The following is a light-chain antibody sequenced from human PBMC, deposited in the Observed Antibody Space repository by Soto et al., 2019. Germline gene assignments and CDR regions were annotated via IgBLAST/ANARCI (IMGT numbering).Light chain of an antibody. J-gene: IGKJ3*01. V-gene: IGKV3-20*01. Sequence: EVVSTQSPGTLSLSPGERATLSCRASQSINNHFLAWYQQKRGQAPRLLIYGTSNRATGIPDRFSGSGSGTDFTLAISRLEPEDFAVYYCQHYGSPFTFGPGTKVDIK. CDR3: QHYGSPFT. CDR1: QSINNHF. CDR2: GTS.